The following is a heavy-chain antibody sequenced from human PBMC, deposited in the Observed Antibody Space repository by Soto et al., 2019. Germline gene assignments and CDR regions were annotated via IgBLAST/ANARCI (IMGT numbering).Heavy chain of an antibody. CDR1: GGTLSSYA. CDR3: ARVGYNFWSRHQYYGIDV. CDR2: IIPIVTTP. Sequence: QVRLVKSGAEVKKPGSSVKVSCEASGGTLSSYAVTWVRQAPVQGLEWMGGIIPIVTTPTYAQKFPGRLTITANKPTSKSYMELSSLRTEDTGFYYRARVGYNFWSRHQYYGIDVWGQGPTVIVS. D-gene: IGHD3-3*01. V-gene: IGHV1-69*06. J-gene: IGHJ6*02.